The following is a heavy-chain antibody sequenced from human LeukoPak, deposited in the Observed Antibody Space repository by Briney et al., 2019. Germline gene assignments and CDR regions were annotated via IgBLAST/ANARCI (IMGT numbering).Heavy chain of an antibody. D-gene: IGHD1-1*01. CDR2: ISYDGSNK. J-gene: IGHJ4*02. V-gene: IGHV3-30*18. CDR3: AKDRARNEYYFDY. Sequence: GGSLSLSCAASGFTFSSYGMHWVRQAPGKGLEWVAVISYDGSNKYYADSVKGRFTISRDNSKNTLYLQMNSLRAEDTAVYYCAKDRARNEYYFDYWGQGALVTVSS. CDR1: GFTFSSYG.